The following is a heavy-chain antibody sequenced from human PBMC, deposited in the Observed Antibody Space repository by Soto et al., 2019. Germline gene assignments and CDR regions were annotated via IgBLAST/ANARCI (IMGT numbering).Heavy chain of an antibody. Sequence: PSETQSLTCTVSGDTISGFHWSWIRQPPGKGLEWIGYIYYSGSTNYNPSLKSRVTISVDTSKNQFSLKLSSVTAADTAVYYCARSDGRYWGQGTLVTVSS. J-gene: IGHJ4*02. CDR3: ARSDGRY. V-gene: IGHV4-59*01. CDR2: IYYSGST. CDR1: GDTISGFH.